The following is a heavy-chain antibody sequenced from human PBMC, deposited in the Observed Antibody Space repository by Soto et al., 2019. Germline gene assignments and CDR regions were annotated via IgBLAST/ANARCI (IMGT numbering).Heavy chain of an antibody. V-gene: IGHV3-66*01. Sequence: PGGSLRLSCAASGFTVSSNYMSWVRQAPGKGLEWVSVIYSGGSTYYADSVKGRFTISRDNSKNTLYLQMNSLRAEDTAVYYCARVHPIAVAGEKQEYFQHWGQGTLVTVSS. CDR2: IYSGGST. J-gene: IGHJ1*01. D-gene: IGHD6-19*01. CDR1: GFTVSSNY. CDR3: ARVHPIAVAGEKQEYFQH.